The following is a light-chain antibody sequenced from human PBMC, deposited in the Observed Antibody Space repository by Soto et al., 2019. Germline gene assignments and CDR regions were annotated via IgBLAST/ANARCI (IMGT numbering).Light chain of an antibody. Sequence: QSVLTQPPSASGTPGQRVTISFSGSSSNIGSNTVNLYQQLPGTAPKLLIYSNNQRPSGVPDRFSGSKSGTSASLAISGLQSEDEADYYCAAWDDSLLGVFGTGTKVTVL. CDR3: AAWDDSLLGV. J-gene: IGLJ1*01. V-gene: IGLV1-44*01. CDR2: SNN. CDR1: SSNIGSNT.